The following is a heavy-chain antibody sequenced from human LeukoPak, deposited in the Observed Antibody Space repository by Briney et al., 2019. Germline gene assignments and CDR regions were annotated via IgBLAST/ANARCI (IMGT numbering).Heavy chain of an antibody. V-gene: IGHV3-11*04. CDR2: ISSSGSTI. D-gene: IGHD2-2*01. CDR1: GFTFSDYY. CDR3: ARDGDIVVVPAYYMDV. Sequence: GGSLRLSCAASGFTFSDYYMSWIRQAPGKGLEWVSYISSSGSTIYYADSVKGRFTISRDNAKNSLYLQMNSLRAGDTAVYYCARDGDIVVVPAYYMDVWGKGTTVTVSS. J-gene: IGHJ6*03.